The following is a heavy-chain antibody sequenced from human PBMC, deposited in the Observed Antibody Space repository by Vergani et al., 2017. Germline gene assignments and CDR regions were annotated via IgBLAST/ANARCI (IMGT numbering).Heavy chain of an antibody. J-gene: IGHJ4*02. CDR1: GGSVSSGSYY. D-gene: IGHD1-26*01. V-gene: IGHV4-61*01. Sequence: QVQLQESGPGLVKPSETLSLTCTVSGGSVSSGSYYWSWIRQPPGKGLGWIGYINYSGSTNYNPSLKSRFTISVDTSKNQFSLKMSYLTAADTAVYYWARRIVGATEDERGGNDYWGQGTLVTVSS. CDR2: INYSGST. CDR3: ARRIVGATEDERGGNDY.